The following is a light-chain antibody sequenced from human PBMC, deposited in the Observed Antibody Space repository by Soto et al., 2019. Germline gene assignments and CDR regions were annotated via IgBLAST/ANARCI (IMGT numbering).Light chain of an antibody. CDR3: QQSYSNTRT. CDR1: QSISRY. Sequence: DIHMTQSPSSLSASVGDIFTITCRASQSISRYLNWYQQKPGKAPKLLIYAASSLQSGVPSRLSGSGYGTDFTLTISSLKNEDFETYYCQQSYSNTRTFGQGTKVDIK. V-gene: IGKV1-39*01. J-gene: IGKJ1*01. CDR2: AAS.